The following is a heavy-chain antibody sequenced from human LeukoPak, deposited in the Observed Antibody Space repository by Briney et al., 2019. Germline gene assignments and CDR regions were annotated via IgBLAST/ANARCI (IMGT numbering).Heavy chain of an antibody. CDR2: INPNSGGT. J-gene: IGHJ4*02. Sequence: GASVKVSCKASRYTFTGYYMHWVRQAPGQGLEWMGWINPNSGGTNYAQKFQGRVTMTRDTSISTAYMELSRLRSDDTAVYYCARESFYDSSGYYRYFDYWGQGTLVTVSS. CDR1: RYTFTGYY. CDR3: ARESFYDSSGYYRYFDY. D-gene: IGHD3-22*01. V-gene: IGHV1-2*02.